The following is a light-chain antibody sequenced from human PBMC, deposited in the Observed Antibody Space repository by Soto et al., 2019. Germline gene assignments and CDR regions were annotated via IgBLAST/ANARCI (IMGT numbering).Light chain of an antibody. J-gene: IGLJ2*01. CDR2: EVS. Sequence: QSALTQPPSASGSPGQSVTISCTGASSDVGAYNYVSWYQQHPGKAPKLMIYEVSNRPSGVSNRFSGSKSGNTASLTISGLQAEDEADYYCSSYTSSRVFGGGTKVTVL. CDR3: SSYTSSRV. V-gene: IGLV2-14*01. CDR1: SSDVGAYNY.